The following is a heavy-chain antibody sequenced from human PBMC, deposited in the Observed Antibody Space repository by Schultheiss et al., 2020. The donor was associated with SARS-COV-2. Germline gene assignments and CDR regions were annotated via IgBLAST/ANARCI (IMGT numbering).Heavy chain of an antibody. CDR3: ARAGVGAIDDY. CDR1: GFTFSSYE. Sequence: GGSLRLSCAASGFTFSSYEMNWVRQAPGKGLEWVSYISSSGSTIYYADSVKGRFTISRDNAKNSLYLQMNSLRAEDTAVYYCARAGVGAIDDYWGQGTLVTVSS. V-gene: IGHV3-48*03. CDR2: ISSSGSTI. J-gene: IGHJ4*02. D-gene: IGHD1-26*01.